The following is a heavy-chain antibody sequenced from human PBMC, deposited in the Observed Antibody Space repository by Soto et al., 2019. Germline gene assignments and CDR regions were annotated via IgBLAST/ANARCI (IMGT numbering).Heavy chain of an antibody. CDR3: TTDLYCSSTSCETLYYYYGMDV. J-gene: IGHJ6*02. D-gene: IGHD2-2*01. CDR1: GFTFSNDW. Sequence: EVQLVESGGGLVKPGGSLRLSCAASGFTFSNDWMNWVRQAPGKGLEWVGRIKSKTDGGTTDYAAPVKGRFTISRDDSKNTLYLQMNSLKTEDTAVYYCTTDLYCSSTSCETLYYYYGMDVWGQGTTVTVSS. CDR2: IKSKTDGGTT. V-gene: IGHV3-15*07.